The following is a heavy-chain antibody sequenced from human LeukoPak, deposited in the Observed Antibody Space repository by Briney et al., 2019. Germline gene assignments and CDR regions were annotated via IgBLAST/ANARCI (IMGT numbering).Heavy chain of an antibody. J-gene: IGHJ4*02. CDR3: AKDRAGYSGARGFDC. V-gene: IGHV3-23*01. Sequence: GGCLRLSCAASGFTFSTYAMSWVRQAPGKGLDWVSGISASSDSTYYADSVKGRFTISRDNSKNTLYLQMNSLGAADTAVYYCAKDRAGYSGARGFDCWGQGTLVTVSS. CDR2: ISASSDST. CDR1: GFTFSTYA. D-gene: IGHD5-12*01.